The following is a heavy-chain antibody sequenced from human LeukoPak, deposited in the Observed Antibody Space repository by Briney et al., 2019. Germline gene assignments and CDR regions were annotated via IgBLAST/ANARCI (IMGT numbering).Heavy chain of an antibody. CDR2: ISGSGGST. J-gene: IGHJ4*02. V-gene: IGHV3-23*01. CDR1: GFTFSSYA. D-gene: IGHD3-22*01. Sequence: GGSLRLSCAASGFTFSSYAMSWVRQAPGKGLEWVSAISGSGGSTYYADSVKGRFTISRDNSKKTLYLQMNSLRAVDTAVYYCAKGLKYYYDSSPSPGMYWGQGTLVTVSS. CDR3: AKGLKYYYDSSPSPGMY.